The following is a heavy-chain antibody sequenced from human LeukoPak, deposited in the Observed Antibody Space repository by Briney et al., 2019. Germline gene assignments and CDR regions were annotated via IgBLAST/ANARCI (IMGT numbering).Heavy chain of an antibody. CDR2: INPNSGGT. J-gene: IGHJ3*02. CDR1: GYTFTGYY. V-gene: IGHV1-2*02. Sequence: ASVTVSCKASGYTFTGYYMHWVRQAPGQGLEWMGWINPNSGGTNYAQKFQGRVTMTRDTSISTAYMELSRLRSDDTAVYYCARDPRYSSSSRAFDIWGQGTMVTVSS. CDR3: ARDPRYSSSSRAFDI. D-gene: IGHD6-6*01.